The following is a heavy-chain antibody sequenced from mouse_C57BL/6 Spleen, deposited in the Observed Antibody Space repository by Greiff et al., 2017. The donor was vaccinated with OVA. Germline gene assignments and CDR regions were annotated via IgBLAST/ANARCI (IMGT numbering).Heavy chain of an antibody. D-gene: IGHD1-1*01. V-gene: IGHV1-82*01. CDR2: IYPGDGDT. CDR1: GYAFSSSW. CDR3: ARDGDYYGSSLYWYFDV. J-gene: IGHJ1*03. Sequence: VQLQQSGPELVKPGASVKISCKASGYAFSSSWMNWVKQRPGKGLEWIGRIYPGDGDTNYNGKFKGKATLTADKSSSTAYMQLSSLTSEDSAVYFCARDGDYYGSSLYWYFDVWGTGTTVTVSS.